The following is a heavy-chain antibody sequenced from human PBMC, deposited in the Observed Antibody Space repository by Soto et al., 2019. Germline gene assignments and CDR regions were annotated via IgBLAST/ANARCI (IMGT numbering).Heavy chain of an antibody. D-gene: IGHD3-3*01. CDR1: GGSFSGYY. CDR2: IDHSGYT. V-gene: IGHV4-34*01. J-gene: IGHJ5*02. CDR3: ARVRDWFDP. Sequence: QVQLQQWGAGLLKPSETLSLTCTVYGGSFSGYYWNWIRQPPGKGLEWIGEIDHSGYTNYNPSLKSRVTISVNTSKNQFSLRLTSVTAADTAVYYYARVRDWFDPWGQGTLVTVSS.